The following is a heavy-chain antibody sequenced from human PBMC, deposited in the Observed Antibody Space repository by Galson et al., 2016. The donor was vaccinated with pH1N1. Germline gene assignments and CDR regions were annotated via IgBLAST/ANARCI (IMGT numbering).Heavy chain of an antibody. J-gene: IGHJ1*01. CDR3: AKDRAVAGIDQYFEH. V-gene: IGHV3-30*18. CDR2: VSFDGGDK. D-gene: IGHD6-19*01. Sequence: SLRLSCAASGFTFSSYGMHWVRQAPVKGLEWVAVVSFDGGDKYYSASVKGRFIISRDDSKNTVYLRMNSLRPDDTAVYYCAKDRAVAGIDQYFEHRGQGTLVSVST. CDR1: GFTFSSYG.